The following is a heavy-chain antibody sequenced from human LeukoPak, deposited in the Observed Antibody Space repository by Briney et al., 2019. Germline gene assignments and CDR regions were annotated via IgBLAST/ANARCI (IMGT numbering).Heavy chain of an antibody. CDR1: GFTFSSYE. V-gene: IGHV3-48*03. CDR3: ARDPMTDYGDYSHAFDI. Sequence: PGGSLRLSCAASGFTFSSYEMNWVRQAPGKGLEWVSYISSSGSTIYYADSVKGRFTISRDNAKNSLYLQMNSLRAEDTAVYYCARDPMTDYGDYSHAFDIWGQGTMVTVSS. D-gene: IGHD4-17*01. J-gene: IGHJ3*02. CDR2: ISSSGSTI.